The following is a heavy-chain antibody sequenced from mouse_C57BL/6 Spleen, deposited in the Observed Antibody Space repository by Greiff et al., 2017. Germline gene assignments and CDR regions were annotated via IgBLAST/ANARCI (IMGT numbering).Heavy chain of an antibody. J-gene: IGHJ4*01. V-gene: IGHV1-26*01. CDR3: SRRDYLYAMDY. CDR2: INPNNGGT. D-gene: IGHD5-5*01. CDR1: GYTFTDYY. Sequence: EVQLQQSGPELVKPGASVKISCKASGYTFTDYYMNWVKQSHGKSLEWIGDINPNNGGTSYNQKIKGKATLTVDKSSSTADMELRSLTSEDSAVYYCSRRDYLYAMDYWGQGTSVTVSS.